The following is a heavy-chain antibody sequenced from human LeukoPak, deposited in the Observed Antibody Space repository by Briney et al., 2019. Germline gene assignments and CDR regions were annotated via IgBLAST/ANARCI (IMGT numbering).Heavy chain of an antibody. Sequence: ASVKVSCKASGYTFTGYYMHWVRQAPGQGLEWMGWINPNGGGTKCAQKFQGRVTMTRDTSINTAYMELSRLRSDDTAVYYCARASSGTNFYYYMDVWGKGTTVTISS. V-gene: IGHV1-2*02. CDR3: ARASSGTNFYYYMDV. D-gene: IGHD6-19*01. J-gene: IGHJ6*03. CDR2: INPNGGGT. CDR1: GYTFTGYY.